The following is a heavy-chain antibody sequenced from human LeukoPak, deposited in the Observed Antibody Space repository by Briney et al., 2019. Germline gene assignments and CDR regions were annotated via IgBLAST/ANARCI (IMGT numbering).Heavy chain of an antibody. D-gene: IGHD1-1*01. V-gene: IGHV4-39*01. J-gene: IGHJ3*02. CDR1: GGSISSSSYY. CDR3: ARHTTRTQNGAFDI. Sequence: SETLSLTCTVSGGSISSSSYYWGWIRQPPGKGLEWIGSIYYSGSTYYNPSLKSRVTISVDTSKNQFSLKLSSVTAADTAVYYCARHTTRTQNGAFDIWGQGAMVTVSS. CDR2: IYYSGST.